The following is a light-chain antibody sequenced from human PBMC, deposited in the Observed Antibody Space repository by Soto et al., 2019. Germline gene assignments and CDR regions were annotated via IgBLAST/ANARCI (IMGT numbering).Light chain of an antibody. CDR3: QSYESILRGVV. J-gene: IGLJ2*01. CDR1: SSNIGAGYD. Sequence: QSVLTQPPSVSGAPGQRVTISCTGSSSNIGAGYDVHWYQQLPGTAPKLLIYGNSNRPSGVPDRFSGSKSGTSASLAITGLEAEDEADYYCQSYESILRGVVFGGGTKLTVL. V-gene: IGLV1-40*01. CDR2: GNS.